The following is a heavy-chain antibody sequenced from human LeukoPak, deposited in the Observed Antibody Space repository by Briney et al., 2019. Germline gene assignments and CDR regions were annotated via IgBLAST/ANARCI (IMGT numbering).Heavy chain of an antibody. J-gene: IGHJ4*02. CDR2: INHSGST. V-gene: IGHV4-34*01. CDR1: GGSFSGYY. D-gene: IGHD2-15*01. CDR3: ARDDCSGGSCYVAY. Sequence: TSETLSLTCAAYGGSFSGYYWSWIRQPPGKGLEWIGEINHSGSTNYNPSLKSRATISVDTSKNQFSLKLSSVTAADTAVYYCARDDCSGGSCYVAYWGQGTLVTVSS.